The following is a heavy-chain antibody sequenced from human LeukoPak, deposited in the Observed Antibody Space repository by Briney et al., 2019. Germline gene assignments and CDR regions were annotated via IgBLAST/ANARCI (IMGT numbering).Heavy chain of an antibody. D-gene: IGHD1-26*01. CDR1: GGTFSSYA. V-gene: IGHV1-69*04. Sequence: SVKVSCKASGGTFSSYAISWVRQAPGQGLEWMERIIPILGIANYAQKFQGRVTITADKSTSTAYMELSSLRSEDTAVYYCARGLSGSYYFDYWGQGTLVTVSS. J-gene: IGHJ4*02. CDR2: IIPILGIA. CDR3: ARGLSGSYYFDY.